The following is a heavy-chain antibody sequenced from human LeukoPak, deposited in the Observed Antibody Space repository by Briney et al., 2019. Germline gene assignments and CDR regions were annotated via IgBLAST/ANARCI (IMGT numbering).Heavy chain of an antibody. Sequence: ASVNVSCKASGYTFTSYGISWVRQAPGQGLEWMGWISAYNGNTNYAQKLQGRVTMTTDTSTSTAYMELRSLRSDDTAVYYCARDITFHLAKDIVVVPAAYDYWGQGTLVTVSS. CDR1: GYTFTSYG. V-gene: IGHV1-18*01. D-gene: IGHD2-2*01. CDR2: ISAYNGNT. J-gene: IGHJ4*02. CDR3: ARDITFHLAKDIVVVPAAYDY.